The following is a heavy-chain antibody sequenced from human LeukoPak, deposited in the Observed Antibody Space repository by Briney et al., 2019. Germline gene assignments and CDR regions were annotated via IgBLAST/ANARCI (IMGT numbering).Heavy chain of an antibody. J-gene: IGHJ1*01. CDR3: ANAGAWYRYFQH. CDR1: GFTFSSYA. D-gene: IGHD6-13*01. V-gene: IGHV3-23*01. CDR2: ISGRGGNT. Sequence: GGSLRLSCAASGFTFSSYAMSWVRQAPGKGLEWVSVISGRGGNTYSADSVKGRFTISRDNSKNTLFLQMNSLRAEDTAVYYCANAGAWYRYFQHWGQGTLVTVSS.